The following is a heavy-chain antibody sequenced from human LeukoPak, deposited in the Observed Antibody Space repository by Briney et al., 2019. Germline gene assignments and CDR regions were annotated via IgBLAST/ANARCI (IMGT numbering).Heavy chain of an antibody. Sequence: SETLSLTCTVSGSSISSFYWSWIRQPAGRGLEWIGRIYTSGSTDYNPSLKSRVTISVDTSKYQFSLELSSVTAADTAVYYCATNIPTPTTSPPLGYWGQGTLVTVSS. CDR3: ATNIPTPTTSPPLGY. J-gene: IGHJ4*02. D-gene: IGHD1-26*01. V-gene: IGHV4-4*07. CDR1: GSSISSFY. CDR2: IYTSGST.